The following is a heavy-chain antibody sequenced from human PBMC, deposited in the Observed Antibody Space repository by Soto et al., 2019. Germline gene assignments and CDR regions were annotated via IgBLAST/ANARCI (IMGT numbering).Heavy chain of an antibody. CDR2: INAGNGNT. CDR3: ARDVDYYAFYHMDV. J-gene: IGHJ6*03. V-gene: IGHV1-3*01. Sequence: ASVKVSCKASGYDFGSYVLHWVRQAPGQSLEWMGCINAGNGNTKNSQIFQGRVTFTRDISANTAFMELSSLRFEDTAVYFCARDVDYYAFYHMDVWGKGNAVTVSS. CDR1: GYDFGSYV.